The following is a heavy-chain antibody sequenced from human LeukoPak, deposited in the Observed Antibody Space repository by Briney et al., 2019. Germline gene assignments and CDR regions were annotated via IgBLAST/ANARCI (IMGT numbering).Heavy chain of an antibody. CDR1: GFTFSSYA. J-gene: IGHJ3*02. CDR3: AKPTGYSSSSGPDAFNI. Sequence: GGSLRLSCAASGFTFSSYAMSWVRQAPGKGLEWVSVINGRGGGGNTYYADSVKGRFTISRDNSKNTLYLQVNSLRAEDTAVYYCAKPTGYSSSSGPDAFNIWGQGTMVTVSS. D-gene: IGHD6-6*01. V-gene: IGHV3-23*01. CDR2: INGRGGGGNT.